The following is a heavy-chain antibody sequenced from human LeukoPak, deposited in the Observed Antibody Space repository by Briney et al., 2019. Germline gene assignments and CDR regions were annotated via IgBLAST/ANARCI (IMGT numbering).Heavy chain of an antibody. Sequence: PGGSLRLSCAASGFTFSSYGMNWLRQAPGKGLEWFSSIISSSSYIYYADSVKGRFTISRDDAKNSLYLQMNSLRAEDTAVYYCARDGYYDFWSGYYRNDYYYYMDVWGKGTTVTVSS. CDR1: GFTFSSYG. V-gene: IGHV3-21*01. J-gene: IGHJ6*03. CDR2: IISSSSYI. D-gene: IGHD3-3*01. CDR3: ARDGYYDFWSGYYRNDYYYYMDV.